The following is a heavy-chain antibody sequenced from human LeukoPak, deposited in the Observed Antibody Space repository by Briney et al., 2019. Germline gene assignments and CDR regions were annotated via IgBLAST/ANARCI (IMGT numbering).Heavy chain of an antibody. CDR2: INSDGSST. V-gene: IGHV3-74*01. CDR1: GFTFSSYW. Sequence: PGGSLRLSCAASGFTFSSYWMHWVRQAPGKGLVWVSRINSDGSSTSYADSVKGRFTISRDNSKNTLYLQMNSLRAEDTAVYYCARDRGYCSGGSCYQYYFDYWGQGTLVTVSS. D-gene: IGHD2-15*01. CDR3: ARDRGYCSGGSCYQYYFDY. J-gene: IGHJ4*02.